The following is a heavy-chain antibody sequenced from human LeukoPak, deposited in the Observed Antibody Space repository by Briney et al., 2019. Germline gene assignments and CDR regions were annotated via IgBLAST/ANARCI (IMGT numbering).Heavy chain of an antibody. V-gene: IGHV3-74*01. D-gene: IGHD5-24*01. J-gene: IGHJ4*02. Sequence: GGSLRLSCAASGFTFSSYWMHWVRQAPGKGLVWVSRIHSDGGSTTYADSVKGRFTISRDNAKNTLYLQMNNLRVDDTAVYYCARDLSGYNAYWGQGTLVTVSS. CDR1: GFTFSSYW. CDR2: IHSDGGST. CDR3: ARDLSGYNAY.